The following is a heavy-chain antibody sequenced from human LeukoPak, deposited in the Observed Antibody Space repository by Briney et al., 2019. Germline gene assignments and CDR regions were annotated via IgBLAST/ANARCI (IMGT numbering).Heavy chain of an antibody. J-gene: IGHJ6*02. CDR3: ARGSYYYYGMDV. Sequence: ASVKVSCRASGYTFTGYYMHWVRQAPGQGLEWMGWINPNSGGTNYAQKFQGRVTMTRDTSISTAYMELSRLRSDDTAVYYCARGSYYYYGMDVWGQGTTVTVSS. CDR2: INPNSGGT. V-gene: IGHV1-2*02. CDR1: GYTFTGYY.